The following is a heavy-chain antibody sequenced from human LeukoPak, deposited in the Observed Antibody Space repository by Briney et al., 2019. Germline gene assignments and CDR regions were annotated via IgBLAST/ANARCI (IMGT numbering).Heavy chain of an antibody. J-gene: IGHJ4*02. V-gene: IGHV4-38-2*02. CDR3: ARESGPYLGYGDYVDY. CDR1: GYSISSGYY. CDR2: IYHSGST. Sequence: SETLSLTCADSGYSISSGYYWGWIRQPPGKGLEWIGSIYHSGSTYYNPSLKSRVTISVDTSKNQFSLKLSSVTAADTAVYYCARESGPYLGYGDYVDYWGQGTLVTVSS. D-gene: IGHD4-17*01.